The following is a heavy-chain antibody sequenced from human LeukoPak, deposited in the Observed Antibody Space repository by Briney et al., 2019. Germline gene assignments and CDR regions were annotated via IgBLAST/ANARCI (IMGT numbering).Heavy chain of an antibody. Sequence: SETLSLTCTVSGGSISTYYWSWMRQPPGKGLEWIGYIDYSGATNYNPSLKSRVTMSVDTSKHQFSLKLSSVTAADTAVYYCARVGSYCFEYWGQGTLVTVSS. V-gene: IGHV4-59*01. CDR2: IDYSGAT. D-gene: IGHD3-10*01. J-gene: IGHJ4*02. CDR1: GGSISTYY. CDR3: ARVGSYCFEY.